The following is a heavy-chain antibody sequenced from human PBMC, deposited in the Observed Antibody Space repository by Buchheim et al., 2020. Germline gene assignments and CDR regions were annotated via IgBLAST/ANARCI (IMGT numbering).Heavy chain of an antibody. Sequence: QVQLVESGGGVVQPGRSLRLSCAASGFTFTSYAMHWARQAPGKGLEWVALISSDGSQKYYADSVKGRFTISRDNSIKTLYLQMNSLRAEDTALYYCARDLVVGFYYGSAPLGYWGQGTL. CDR2: ISSDGSQK. J-gene: IGHJ4*02. D-gene: IGHD3-10*01. CDR1: GFTFTSYA. CDR3: ARDLVVGFYYGSAPLGY. V-gene: IGHV3-30*04.